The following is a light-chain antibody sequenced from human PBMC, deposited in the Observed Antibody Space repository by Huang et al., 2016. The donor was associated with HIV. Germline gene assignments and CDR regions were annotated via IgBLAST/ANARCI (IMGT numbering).Light chain of an antibody. CDR3: QQRSNWPPFT. J-gene: IGKJ3*01. V-gene: IGKV3-11*01. CDR2: DAS. CDR1: QSVSSY. Sequence: ETVLTQSPATLSLSPGERATLSCRASQSVSSYLAWYQHKPGQAPRLLIYDASNRATGIPARFSGSGSGTDVTLTISSLEPEDFAVYYCQQRSNWPPFTFGPGTKVDIK.